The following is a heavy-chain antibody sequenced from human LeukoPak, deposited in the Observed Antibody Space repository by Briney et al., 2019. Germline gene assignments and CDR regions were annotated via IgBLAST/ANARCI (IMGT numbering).Heavy chain of an antibody. CDR1: GFTFSNCA. Sequence: GGSLRLSCAASGFTFSNCAMSWVRQAPEKGLEWVSGISGSGSSTYYADSVKGRFTISRDNSESTLSLQMNSLRADDTAIYYCAKSCNSGNCYYNYWGQGTLVTVSS. J-gene: IGHJ4*02. V-gene: IGHV3-23*01. CDR2: ISGSGSST. CDR3: AKSCNSGNCYYNY. D-gene: IGHD2/OR15-2a*01.